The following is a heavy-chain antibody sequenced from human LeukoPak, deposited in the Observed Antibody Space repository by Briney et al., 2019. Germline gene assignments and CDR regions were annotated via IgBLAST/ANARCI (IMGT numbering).Heavy chain of an antibody. J-gene: IGHJ5*02. D-gene: IGHD3-10*01. CDR2: ISHRGDDT. CDR1: GCTFNNHA. Sequence: GGSLRLSCAAPGCTFNNHAMSWVRQAPGKGLEWVSSISHRGDDTYYAGSVKGRFIVSRENSKNTVYLQMNRLGIEDTAVYHCARAPYNSGSRNWFDPWGQGTLVTVSS. V-gene: IGHV3-23*01. CDR3: ARAPYNSGSRNWFDP.